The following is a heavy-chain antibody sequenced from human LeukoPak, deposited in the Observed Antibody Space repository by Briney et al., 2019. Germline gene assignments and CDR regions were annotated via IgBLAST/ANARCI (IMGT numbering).Heavy chain of an antibody. CDR3: ARDRITTIFGVVD. D-gene: IGHD3-3*01. CDR2: IYSGGST. J-gene: IGHJ4*02. V-gene: IGHV3-53*01. Sequence: GSLRLSCAASGFTVSSNYMSWVRQAPGKGLEWVSVIYSGGSTYYADSVKGRFTIPRDNSKNTLYLQMNSLRAEDTAVYYCARDRITTIFGVVDWGQGTLVTVSS. CDR1: GFTVSSNY.